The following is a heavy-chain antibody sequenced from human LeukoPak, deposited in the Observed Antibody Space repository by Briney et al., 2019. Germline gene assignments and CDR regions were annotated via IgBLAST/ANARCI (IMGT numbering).Heavy chain of an antibody. CDR2: ISAHNGNT. CDR3: ARGDIVVVPAAIVFFWFDP. J-gene: IGHJ5*02. V-gene: IGHV1-18*01. Sequence: ASVKVSCKASGYTFTSYGISWVRQAPGQGLEWMGWISAHNGNTNYAQKLQGRVTMTTDTSTSTAYMELRSLRSDDTAVYYCARGDIVVVPAAIVFFWFDPGGQGTLVTVSS. D-gene: IGHD2-2*02. CDR1: GYTFTSYG.